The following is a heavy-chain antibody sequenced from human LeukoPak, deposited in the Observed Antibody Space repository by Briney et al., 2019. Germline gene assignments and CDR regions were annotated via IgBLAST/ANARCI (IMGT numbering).Heavy chain of an antibody. D-gene: IGHD5-18*01. CDR1: GGSISNYY. V-gene: IGHV4-34*01. J-gene: IGHJ4*02. CDR3: ARGLNRPWIQLWTPRSNQKILGFDY. Sequence: SETLSLTCTVSGGSISNYYWSWIRQPPGKGLEWIGEINHSGSTNYNPSLKSRVTISVDTSKNQFSLKLSSVTAADTAVYYCARGLNRPWIQLWTPRSNQKILGFDYWGQGTLVTVSS. CDR2: INHSGST.